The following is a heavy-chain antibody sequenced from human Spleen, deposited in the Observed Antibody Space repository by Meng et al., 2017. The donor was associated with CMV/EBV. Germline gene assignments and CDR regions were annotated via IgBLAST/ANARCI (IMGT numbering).Heavy chain of an antibody. D-gene: IGHD3-10*01. V-gene: IGHV3-74*01. Sequence: GGSLRLSCVASGFTFSGYFMHWVRQVPGKGLVWVARINSDGSSTNYVDSVKSRLTISRDNAKNTMYLQIHSLRAEDRAVYYCARSYGSGRMHVWGHGTTVTVSS. J-gene: IGHJ6*02. CDR2: INSDGSST. CDR3: ARSYGSGRMHV. CDR1: GFTFSGYF.